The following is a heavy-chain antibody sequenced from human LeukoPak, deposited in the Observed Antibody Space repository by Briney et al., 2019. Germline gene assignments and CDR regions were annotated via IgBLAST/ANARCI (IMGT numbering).Heavy chain of an antibody. J-gene: IGHJ3*02. Sequence: ASVKVSCKASGGTFSSYTISWVRQAPGQGLEWMGRIIPILGIANYAQKFQGRVTITADKSTSTAYMELSSLRSEDTAVYYCARGGSYVASDIWGQGTMVTVSS. CDR1: GGTFSSYT. CDR3: ARGGSYVASDI. D-gene: IGHD1-26*01. V-gene: IGHV1-69*02. CDR2: IIPILGIA.